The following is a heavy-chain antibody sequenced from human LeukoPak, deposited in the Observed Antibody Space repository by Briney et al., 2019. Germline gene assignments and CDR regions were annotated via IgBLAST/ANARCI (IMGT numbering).Heavy chain of an antibody. CDR2: IYTSGST. D-gene: IGHD6-13*01. CDR1: GGSTSSYY. V-gene: IGHV4-4*07. J-gene: IGHJ4*02. Sequence: SETLSLTCTVSGGSTSSYYWSWIRQPAGKGLEWIGRIYTSGSTNYNPSLKSRVTMSVDTSKNQFSLKLSSVTAADTAVHYCARETYSSSWYVSYYFDYWGQGTLVTVSS. CDR3: ARETYSSSWYVSYYFDY.